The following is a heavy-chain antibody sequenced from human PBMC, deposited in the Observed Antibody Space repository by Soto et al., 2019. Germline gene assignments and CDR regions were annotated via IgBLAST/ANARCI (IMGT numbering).Heavy chain of an antibody. D-gene: IGHD5-12*01. CDR3: ARDLSVDIVATIRRDYYYYYGMDV. V-gene: IGHV1-18*01. J-gene: IGHJ6*02. Sequence: ASVKVSCKASGYTFTSYGISWVRQAPGQGLEWMGWISAYNGNTNYAQKLQGRVTMTTDTSTSTAYMELRSLRSDDTAVYYCARDLSVDIVATIRRDYYYYYGMDVWGQGTTVTVSS. CDR2: ISAYNGNT. CDR1: GYTFTSYG.